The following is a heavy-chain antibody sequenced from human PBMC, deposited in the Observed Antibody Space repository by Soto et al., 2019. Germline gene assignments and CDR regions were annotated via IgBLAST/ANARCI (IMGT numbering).Heavy chain of an antibody. CDR3: ASAELDYYDSSGSLDY. V-gene: IGHV1-69*13. CDR1: GGTFSSYA. D-gene: IGHD3-22*01. Sequence: GASVKVSCKASGGTFSSYAISWVRQAPGQGLEWMGGIIPIFGTANYAQKFQGRVTITADESTSTAYMELSSLRSEDTAVYYCASAELDYYDSSGSLDYWGQGTLVTVSS. CDR2: IIPIFGTA. J-gene: IGHJ4*02.